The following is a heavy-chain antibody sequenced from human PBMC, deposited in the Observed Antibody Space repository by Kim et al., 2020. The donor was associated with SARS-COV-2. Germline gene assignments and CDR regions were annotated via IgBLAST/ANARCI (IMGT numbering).Heavy chain of an antibody. J-gene: IGHJ6*03. Sequence: SETLSLTCAVYGGSFSGYYWSWIRQPPGKGLEWIGEINHSGSTNYNPSLKSRVTISVDTSKNQFSLKLSSVTAADTAVYYCARVRQAADFYYYYYYMDVWGKGTTVTVSS. CDR1: GGSFSGYY. CDR3: ARVRQAADFYYYYYYMDV. V-gene: IGHV4-34*01. CDR2: INHSGST.